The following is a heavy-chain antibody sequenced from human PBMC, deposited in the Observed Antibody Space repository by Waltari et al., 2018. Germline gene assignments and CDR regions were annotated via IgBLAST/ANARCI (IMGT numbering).Heavy chain of an antibody. J-gene: IGHJ5*02. V-gene: IGHV4-39*07. CDR2: IYYSGGT. D-gene: IGHD3-10*01. Sequence: QLQLQESGPGLVKPSETLSLTCTVSGGSISSSSYYWGWIRQPPGKGLEWIGSIYYSGGTYYNPARTSRVTIAVDTSKSQFSLKLSSVTAADTAVYYCAREQHPTITMVQGGRFDPWGQGTLVTVSS. CDR3: AREQHPTITMVQGGRFDP. CDR1: GGSISSSSYY.